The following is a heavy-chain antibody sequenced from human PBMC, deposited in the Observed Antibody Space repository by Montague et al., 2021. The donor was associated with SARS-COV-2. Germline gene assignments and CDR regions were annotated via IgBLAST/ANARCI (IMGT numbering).Heavy chain of an antibody. D-gene: IGHD5-18*01. CDR3: ARGSLGYGYGPEGDSLDY. CDR2: IGSSDSTI. Sequence: SLRLSCATSGFNFRDYGMNWVRQAPGQGLEWVSYIGSSDSTIYYADSVKGRFTISRDNAKNSLYLQMNSLRAEDTAVYYCARGSLGYGYGPEGDSLDYWGQGTLVTVSS. J-gene: IGHJ4*02. V-gene: IGHV3-48*03. CDR1: GFNFRDYG.